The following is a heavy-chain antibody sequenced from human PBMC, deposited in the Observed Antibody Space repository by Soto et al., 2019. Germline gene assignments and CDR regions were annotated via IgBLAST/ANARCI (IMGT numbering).Heavy chain of an antibody. V-gene: IGHV3-23*01. J-gene: IGHJ3*02. CDR2: IGGAGSNI. CDR1: GLTFSEYA. Sequence: EVKLLESGGGLVQPGGSLRLSCAASGLTFSEYAMTWVRQAPGKGLECVSVIGGAGSNIYYADSVEGRFTVSRDDSKNTLYLRMDSLRVEDTAVYYCAKDFVRRNGVYVPFDIWGPGTMVTGSS. D-gene: IGHD2-8*01. CDR3: AKDFVRRNGVYVPFDI.